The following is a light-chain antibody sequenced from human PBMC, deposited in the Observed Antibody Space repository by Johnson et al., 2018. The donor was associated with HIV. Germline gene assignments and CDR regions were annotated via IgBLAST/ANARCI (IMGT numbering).Light chain of an antibody. CDR2: ENN. CDR3: ATWDNSLPPFYV. J-gene: IGLJ1*01. Sequence: QSVLTQPPSVSAAPGQKVTISCSGSSSNIGNNYVSWYQQLAGTAPKLLIYENNERPSGIPDRISGAKSGTSATLGITGLLTGDEADYYCATWDNSLPPFYVFGTATKVTV. V-gene: IGLV1-51*02. CDR1: SSNIGNNY.